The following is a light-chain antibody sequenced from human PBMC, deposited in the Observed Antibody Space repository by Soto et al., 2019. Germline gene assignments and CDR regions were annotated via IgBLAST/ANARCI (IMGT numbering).Light chain of an antibody. CDR3: QQYNNWPPAWT. J-gene: IGKJ1*01. Sequence: DIQMTQSPSTLSASVGDRVTITCRASQSISSWLAWYQQKPGKASKLLIYDASSLESGVPSRFSGSGSGTQFTLTISSLQSEDFAVYYCQQYNNWPPAWTFGQGTKVDNK. CDR1: QSISSW. CDR2: DAS. V-gene: IGKV1-5*01.